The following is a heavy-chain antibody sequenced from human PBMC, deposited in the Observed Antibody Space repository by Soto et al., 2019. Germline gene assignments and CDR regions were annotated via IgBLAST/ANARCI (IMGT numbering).Heavy chain of an antibody. J-gene: IGHJ6*02. D-gene: IGHD7-27*01. CDR1: GYTFTSYG. Sequence: VASVKVSCKASGYTFTSYGISWVRQAPGQGLEWMGWISAYNGNTNYAQKLQGRVTMTTDTSTSTAYMELRSLRSDDTAVYYCARDVAQLGIAYYYYYGMDVWGQGTTVTVSS. V-gene: IGHV1-18*01. CDR2: ISAYNGNT. CDR3: ARDVAQLGIAYYYYYGMDV.